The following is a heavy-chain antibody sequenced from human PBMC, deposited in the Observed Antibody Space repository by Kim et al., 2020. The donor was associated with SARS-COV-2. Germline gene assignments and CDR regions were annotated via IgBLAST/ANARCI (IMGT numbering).Heavy chain of an antibody. J-gene: IGHJ4*02. Sequence: GGSLRLSCAATGFIFNNYAMTWVRQAPGQGLEWVSAISGSGHLTYFADSVKDRFTISRDNSKNTLYLQMNRLRADDTAVYYCAKGKGSPYYFDYWGQGTLVTVSS. CDR1: GFIFNNYA. V-gene: IGHV3-23*01. CDR3: AKGKGSPYYFDY. CDR2: ISGSGHLT. D-gene: IGHD6-13*01.